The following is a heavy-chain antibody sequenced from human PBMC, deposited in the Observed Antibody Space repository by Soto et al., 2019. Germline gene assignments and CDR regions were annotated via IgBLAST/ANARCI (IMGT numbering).Heavy chain of an antibody. CDR2: IIPIFGTA. CDR1: GWTFSTYA. D-gene: IGHD3-3*01. J-gene: IGHJ3*02. CDR3: AREIFGVIISGGRDAFDI. Sequence: GASVKVSCKASGWTFSTYAISCVRQAPGQGLEWMGGIIPIFGTAKYAQKFQGRVTITADESTSTAYMELSSLRSEDTAVYYCAREIFGVIISGGRDAFDIWGQGTMVTVSS. V-gene: IGHV1-69*13.